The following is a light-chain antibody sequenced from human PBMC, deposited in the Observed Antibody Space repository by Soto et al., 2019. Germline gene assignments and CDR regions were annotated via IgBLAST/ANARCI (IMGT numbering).Light chain of an antibody. CDR2: AAS. J-gene: IGKJ4*01. CDR1: QDINIY. V-gene: IGKV1-27*01. Sequence: DIQMTQSPSSLSASVGDRVTITCRAGQDINIYLAWYQQKPGKVPKLLISAASTLQSGVPSRFSGSGSGTDFTLTICSLEPEDDATYYCHKYDGASLTFGGETKLEIK. CDR3: HKYDGASLT.